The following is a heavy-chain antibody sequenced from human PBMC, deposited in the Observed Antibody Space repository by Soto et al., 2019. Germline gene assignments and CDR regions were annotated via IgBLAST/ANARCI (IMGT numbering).Heavy chain of an antibody. J-gene: IGHJ4*02. V-gene: IGHV3-23*01. CDR1: GFTFSSYA. CDR3: ANIRRGYYYDSSGYGPFDY. CDR2: ISGSGGIT. D-gene: IGHD3-22*01. Sequence: GGSLRLSCAASGFTFSSYAMSWVRQAPGKGLEWVSAISGSGGITYYADSVKGRFTISRDNSKNTLYLQMNSLRAEDTAVYYCANIRRGYYYDSSGYGPFDYWGQGTLVTVSS.